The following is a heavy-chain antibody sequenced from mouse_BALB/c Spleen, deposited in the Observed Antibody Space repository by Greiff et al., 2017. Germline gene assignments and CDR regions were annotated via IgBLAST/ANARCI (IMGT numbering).Heavy chain of an antibody. Sequence: VKLVESGPGLVAPSQSLSITCTVSGFSLTSYGVHWVRQPPGKGLEWLGVIWAGGSTNYNSALMSRLSISKDNSKSQVFLKMNSLQTDDTAMYYCARDQNYGSYYAMDYWGQGTSVTVSS. D-gene: IGHD2-1*01. J-gene: IGHJ4*01. CDR2: IWAGGST. CDR1: GFSLTSYG. V-gene: IGHV2-9*02. CDR3: ARDQNYGSYYAMDY.